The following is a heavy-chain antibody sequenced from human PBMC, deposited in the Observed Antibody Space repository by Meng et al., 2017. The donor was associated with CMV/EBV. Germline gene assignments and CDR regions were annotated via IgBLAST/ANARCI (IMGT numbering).Heavy chain of an antibody. CDR3: AGQNVAAAAGTVFDS. CDR1: GGSISSYY. CDR2: IYYSGST. V-gene: IGHV4-59*01. Sequence: GSLRLSCTVSGGSISSYYWSWIRQPPGKGLEWIGYIYYSGSTNYNPSLKSRVTISVDTSKNRFSLKLSSVTAADTAVYYCAGQNVAAAAGTVFDSWGQGTLVTVSS. J-gene: IGHJ4*02. D-gene: IGHD6-13*01.